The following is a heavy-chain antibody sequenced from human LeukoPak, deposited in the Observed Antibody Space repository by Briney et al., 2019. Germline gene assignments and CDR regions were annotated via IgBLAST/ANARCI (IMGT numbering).Heavy chain of an antibody. J-gene: IGHJ4*02. CDR2: INSNSGGT. V-gene: IGHV1-2*02. Sequence: GASVKVSCKTSGYTFTDYYIHWVRQAPGQGLEWMGWINSNSGGTSYAQKFQGRVTLTRDTPTRTAYMELNRLTSDDTAVYYCARTSIAARRADFDYWGQGTVVTVVS. CDR3: ARTSIAARRADFDY. CDR1: GYTFTDYY. D-gene: IGHD6-6*01.